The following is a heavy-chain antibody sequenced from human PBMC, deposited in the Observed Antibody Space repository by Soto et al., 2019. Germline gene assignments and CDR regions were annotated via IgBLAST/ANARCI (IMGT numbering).Heavy chain of an antibody. CDR1: GGSFSGYY. Sequence: SETLSLTCAVYGGSFSGYYWSWIRQPPGKGLEWIGEINHSGSTNYNPSLKSRVTISVDTSKNQFSLKLSSVTAADTAVYYCAGGGKYGPTSIRFDPWGQGTLVTVSS. V-gene: IGHV4-34*01. J-gene: IGHJ5*02. D-gene: IGHD4-17*01. CDR2: INHSGST. CDR3: AGGGKYGPTSIRFDP.